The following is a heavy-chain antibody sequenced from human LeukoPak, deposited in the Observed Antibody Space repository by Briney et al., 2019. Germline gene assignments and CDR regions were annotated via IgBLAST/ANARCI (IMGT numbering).Heavy chain of an antibody. CDR2: ISGSGGST. CDR1: GFTFGSYA. D-gene: IGHD3-10*01. J-gene: IGHJ6*03. CDR3: AKGSGTSYAYYMDV. Sequence: PGGSLRLSCAASGFTFGSYAMSWVRQAPGKGLEWVSTISGSGGSTYYADSVKGRFTISRDNSKSTLYLEMNCLRAEDTAVYYCAKGSGTSYAYYMDVWGKGTTVTVSS. V-gene: IGHV3-23*01.